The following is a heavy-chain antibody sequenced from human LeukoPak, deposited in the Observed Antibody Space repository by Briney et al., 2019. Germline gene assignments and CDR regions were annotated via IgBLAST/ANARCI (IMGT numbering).Heavy chain of an antibody. Sequence: PGRSLRLSCAASGFTFDDYAMHWVQQAPGKGLEWVSSISWNSGNIGYADSVKGRCTISRDNAKNSLYLQMNSLRAEDTALYYCAKDRRLRAYYDFGMDVWGQGTTVTVSS. CDR3: AKDRRLRAYYDFGMDV. J-gene: IGHJ6*02. CDR1: GFTFDDYA. D-gene: IGHD4-17*01. V-gene: IGHV3-9*01. CDR2: ISWNSGNI.